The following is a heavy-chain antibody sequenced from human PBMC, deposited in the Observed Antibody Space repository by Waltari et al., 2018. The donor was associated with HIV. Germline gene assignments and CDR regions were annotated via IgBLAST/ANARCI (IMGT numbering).Heavy chain of an antibody. V-gene: IGHV3-33*06. Sequence: QVYLMESGGGVVQPGGSLKLSCAASGFTFSSYGMHWVRQAPGKGLEWVAVIWSDGYNKFYADSVRGRFTFSRDNSKYTLSLQMNSLRAEDTAIYYCVKERGPFNGFDIWGQGTMVTVSS. CDR2: IWSDGYNK. CDR1: GFTFSSYG. J-gene: IGHJ3*02. D-gene: IGHD3-16*01. CDR3: VKERGPFNGFDI.